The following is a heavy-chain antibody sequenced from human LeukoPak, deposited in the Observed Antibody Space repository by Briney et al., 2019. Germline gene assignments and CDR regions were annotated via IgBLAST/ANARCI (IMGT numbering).Heavy chain of an antibody. Sequence: GSSVKVSCKASGYTFTSYGISWVRQAPGQGLEWMGWISAYNDNTNYAQKLQGRVTMTTDTSTSTAYMELRSLRSDDTAVYYCARDKTEYSSSWYVPNWFDPWGQGTLVTVSS. CDR3: ARDKTEYSSSWYVPNWFDP. CDR1: GYTFTSYG. CDR2: ISAYNDNT. V-gene: IGHV1-18*01. J-gene: IGHJ5*02. D-gene: IGHD6-13*01.